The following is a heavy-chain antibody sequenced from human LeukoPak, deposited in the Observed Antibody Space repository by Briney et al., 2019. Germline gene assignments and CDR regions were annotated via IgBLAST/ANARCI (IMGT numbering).Heavy chain of an antibody. V-gene: IGHV3-23*01. CDR1: GFTFSSYA. CDR2: ISGSGGST. CDR3: ANGWSPDY. D-gene: IGHD2-15*01. Sequence: GGSPRLSCAASGFTFSSYAMSWVRQAPGKGLEWVSGISGSGGSTYYADSVKGRFTIFRDNSKNTLYLQMNSLRAEDTAVYHCANGWSPDYWGRGTLVTVSS. J-gene: IGHJ4*02.